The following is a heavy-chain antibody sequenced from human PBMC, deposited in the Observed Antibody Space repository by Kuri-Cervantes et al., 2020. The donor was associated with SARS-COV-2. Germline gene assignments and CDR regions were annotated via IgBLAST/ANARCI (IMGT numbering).Heavy chain of an antibody. Sequence: GESLKISCAASGFTFRSYWMTWVRQAPGKGLEWVANIKQDGSEKYYVDSVKGRFTISRDNAKNSLYLQMNSLRAEDTAVYYCARDLTDIVVVPAAPAGDAFDIWGQGTMVTVSS. CDR3: ARDLTDIVVVPAAPAGDAFDI. CDR1: GFTFRSYW. CDR2: IKQDGSEK. J-gene: IGHJ3*02. D-gene: IGHD2-2*01. V-gene: IGHV3-7*01.